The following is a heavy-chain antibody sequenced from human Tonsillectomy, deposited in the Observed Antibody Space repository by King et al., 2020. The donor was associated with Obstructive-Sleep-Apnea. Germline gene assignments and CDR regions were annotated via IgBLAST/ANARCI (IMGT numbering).Heavy chain of an antibody. CDR1: GYSISNAYY. CDR2: IDHSGST. J-gene: IGHJ5*02. V-gene: IGHV4-38-2*02. D-gene: IGHD6-13*01. Sequence: VQLQESGPGLVKPSETLSLACTVSGYSISNAYYWGWIRQPPGKGLEWVGSIDHSGSTYCNPSLKSRVTISIDTSRNQFSLKLTSVTAADTAVYYCARVLGAAGRDCFDPWGQGTLVTVSS. CDR3: ARVLGAAGRDCFDP.